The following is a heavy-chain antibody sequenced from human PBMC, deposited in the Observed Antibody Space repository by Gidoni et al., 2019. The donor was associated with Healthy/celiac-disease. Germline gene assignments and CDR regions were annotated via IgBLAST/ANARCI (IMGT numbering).Heavy chain of an antibody. V-gene: IGHV3-66*02. CDR1: GFTVSSNY. Sequence: EVQLVASGGGLVQPEGSLRLPCAASGFTVSSNYMSWVRQAPGKGLEWLSVIYSGGSTYYTDSVKGRFTISRDNSKNTLYLQMNSLRAEDTALYYCARGIGDGWYSFHYWGQGTLVTVSS. J-gene: IGHJ4*02. CDR2: IYSGGST. CDR3: ARGIGDGWYSFHY. D-gene: IGHD6-19*01.